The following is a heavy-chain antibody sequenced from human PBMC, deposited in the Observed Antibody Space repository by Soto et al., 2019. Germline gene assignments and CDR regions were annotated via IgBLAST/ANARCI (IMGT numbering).Heavy chain of an antibody. CDR2: IWYDGSNK. D-gene: IGHD6-13*01. CDR1: GFTFSSYG. CDR3: AREYSKRPGYYGMDV. V-gene: IGHV3-33*01. J-gene: IGHJ6*02. Sequence: QVQLVESGGGVVQPGRSLRLSCAASGFTFSSYGMHWVRQAPGKGLEWVAVIWYDGSNKYYADSVKGRFTISRDNSKNTLYLQMNSLRAEDTAVYYCAREYSKRPGYYGMDVWGQGTTVTVSS.